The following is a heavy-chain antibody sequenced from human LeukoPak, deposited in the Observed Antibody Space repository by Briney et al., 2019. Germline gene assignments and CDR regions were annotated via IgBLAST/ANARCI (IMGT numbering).Heavy chain of an antibody. J-gene: IGHJ6*02. CDR2: ISGSGGST. CDR1: GFTFSSYG. D-gene: IGHD2-2*02. Sequence: GGSLRLSCAASGFTFSSYGMSWVRQAPGKGLEWVSGISGSGGSTYYADSVKGRFTISRDNSKSTLYLQMNSLRAEDTAVYYCAKAVSCSSTSCYRSYGMDVWGQGTTVTVPS. V-gene: IGHV3-23*01. CDR3: AKAVSCSSTSCYRSYGMDV.